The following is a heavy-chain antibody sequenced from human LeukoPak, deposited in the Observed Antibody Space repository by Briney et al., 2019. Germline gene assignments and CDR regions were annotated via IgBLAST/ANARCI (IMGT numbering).Heavy chain of an antibody. D-gene: IGHD2/OR15-2a*01. CDR3: ARGPRFYYYFNY. J-gene: IGHJ4*02. CDR1: GGAFSGYY. CDR2: INHSGST. Sequence: PSETLSLTCAVYGGAFSGYYWSWIRQPPGKGLEWIGEINHSGSTNYNPSLKSPVTISVDTSKNQFSLKLSSVTAADTAVYYCARGPRFYYYFNYWGRGTLVTVSS. V-gene: IGHV4-34*01.